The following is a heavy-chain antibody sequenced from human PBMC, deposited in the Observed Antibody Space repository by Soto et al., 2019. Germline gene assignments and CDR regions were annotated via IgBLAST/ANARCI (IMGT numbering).Heavy chain of an antibody. J-gene: IGHJ6*02. V-gene: IGHV4-39*01. Sequence: GTLSLTCTVSGGSISSSSYYWGWIRQPPGKGLEWIGSIYYSGSTYYNPSLKSRVTISVDTSKNQFSLKLSSVTAADTAVYYCASLPRGGVDYYYGMDVWGQGTTVTV. CDR2: IYYSGST. CDR3: ASLPRGGVDYYYGMDV. D-gene: IGHD2-8*02. CDR1: GGSISSSSYY.